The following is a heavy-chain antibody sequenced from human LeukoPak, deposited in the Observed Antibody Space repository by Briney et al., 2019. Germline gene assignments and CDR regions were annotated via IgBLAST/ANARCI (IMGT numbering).Heavy chain of an antibody. CDR1: GYTFPSYF. J-gene: IGHJ4*02. V-gene: IGHV1-3*01. CDR3: ARGRWSATTASYYLDF. Sequence: ASVKVSCKASGYTFPSYFMHWARQAPGQRLEWLGWVNAGNGHTKYSQNFQGRVTLTRDTSATTASMEMNSLRSEDTALYYCARGRWSATTASYYLDFWGLGTLVTVSS. D-gene: IGHD2-21*02. CDR2: VNAGNGHT.